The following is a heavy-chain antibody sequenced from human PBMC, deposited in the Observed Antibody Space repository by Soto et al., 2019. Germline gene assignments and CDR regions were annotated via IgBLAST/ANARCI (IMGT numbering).Heavy chain of an antibody. CDR1: GGSISTSNW. CDR3: ARTSTSGTSFDY. D-gene: IGHD1-1*01. CDR2: VYHSGST. J-gene: IGHJ4*02. V-gene: IGHV4-4*02. Sequence: QVQLQESGPGLVKPSGTLSLTCAVSGGSISTSNWWSWVRQPPGKGLEWIGEVYHSGSTNYNPSFKSRVAMSVDKSNKQFSLKLNSVTAADTALYYCARTSTSGTSFDYWGQGSLVTVSS.